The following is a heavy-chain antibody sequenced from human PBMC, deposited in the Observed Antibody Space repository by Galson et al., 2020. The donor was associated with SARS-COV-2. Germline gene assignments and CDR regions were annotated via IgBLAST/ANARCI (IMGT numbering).Heavy chain of an antibody. D-gene: IGHD2-2*01. V-gene: IGHV4-4*07. CDR3: ARDHPFGPAAMDYYYMDV. J-gene: IGHJ6*03. CDR1: GGSISSYY. Sequence: SETLSLTCTVSGGSISSYYWSWIRQPAGKGLEWIGRIYTSGSTNYNPSLKSRVTMSVDTSKNQFSLKLSSVTAADTAVYYCARDHPFGPAAMDYYYMDVWGKGTTVTVSS. CDR2: IYTSGST.